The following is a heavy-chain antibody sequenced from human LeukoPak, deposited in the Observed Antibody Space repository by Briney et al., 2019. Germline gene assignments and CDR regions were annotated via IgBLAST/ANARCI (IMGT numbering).Heavy chain of an antibody. J-gene: IGHJ5*02. V-gene: IGHV5-10-1*01. CDR2: IDPSDSYT. CDR3: ARLLDYGDYFNWFDP. CDR1: GYSFTSYW. D-gene: IGHD4-17*01. Sequence: GASLRISCKGSGYSFTSYWISWVRQMPGKGLEWMGRIDPSDSYTNYSPSFQGHVTVSADKSISTAYLQWSSLKASDTAMYYCARLLDYGDYFNWFDPWGQGTLVTVSS.